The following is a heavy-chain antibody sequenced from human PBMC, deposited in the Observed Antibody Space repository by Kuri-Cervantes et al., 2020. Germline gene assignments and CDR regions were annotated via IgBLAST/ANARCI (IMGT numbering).Heavy chain of an antibody. CDR3: ARDWAAATPDYYYYYGMDV. Sequence: GESLKISCAASGFTFSSYAMHWVRQAPGKGLEWVAVISYDGSNKYYADSVKGRFTISRGNSKNTLYLQMNSLRAEDTAVYYCARDWAAATPDYYYYYGMDVWGQGTTVTVSS. CDR1: GFTFSSYA. D-gene: IGHD2-15*01. J-gene: IGHJ6*02. CDR2: ISYDGSNK. V-gene: IGHV3-30-3*01.